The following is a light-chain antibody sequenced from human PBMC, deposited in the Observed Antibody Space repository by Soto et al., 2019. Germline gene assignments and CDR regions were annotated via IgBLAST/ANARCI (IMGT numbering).Light chain of an antibody. CDR2: EVT. CDR3: CSYTSSDTRV. J-gene: IGLJ1*01. V-gene: IGLV2-14*01. CDR1: SSDVGGYNF. Sequence: QSALTQPASVSGSPGQSITISCTGTSSDVGGYNFVSWYQQHPGKAPKLIIYEVTNRPAGVSNRFSGSKSGNTASLTISGLQSEDVSDYYCCSYTSSDTRVFGTGTKLTVL.